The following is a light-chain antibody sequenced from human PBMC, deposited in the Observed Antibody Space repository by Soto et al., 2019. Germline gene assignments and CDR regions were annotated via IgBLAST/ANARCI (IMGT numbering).Light chain of an antibody. Sequence: QSVLTQPAAVSGSTGQSITISCTGTSSDVGYYNLVSWYQQHPGKAPKLIIYEVNKRPSGFSNRFSGSKSGNTASLTISGLQAEDEADYYCCSYAGSTTHYVFGTGTMVTVL. CDR1: SSDVGYYNL. V-gene: IGLV2-23*02. CDR2: EVN. CDR3: CSYAGSTTHYV. J-gene: IGLJ1*01.